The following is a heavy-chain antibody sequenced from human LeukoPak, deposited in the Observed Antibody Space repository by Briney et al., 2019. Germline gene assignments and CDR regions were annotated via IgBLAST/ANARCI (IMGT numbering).Heavy chain of an antibody. Sequence: PGGSLRLSCAASGFTFTNAWMNWVRQAPGKGLEWVSYISSSSSTIYYADSVKGRFTISRDNAKNSLDLQMNSLRDEDTAVYYCARALASGRSGFDYWGQGTLVTVSS. V-gene: IGHV3-48*02. CDR1: GFTFTNAW. J-gene: IGHJ4*02. CDR2: ISSSSSTI. D-gene: IGHD2-15*01. CDR3: ARALASGRSGFDY.